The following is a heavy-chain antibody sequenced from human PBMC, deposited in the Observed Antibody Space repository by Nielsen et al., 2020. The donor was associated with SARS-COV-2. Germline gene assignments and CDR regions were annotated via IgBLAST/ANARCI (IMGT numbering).Heavy chain of an antibody. CDR1: GFSLSNYV. J-gene: IGHJ4*02. CDR3: AKHEGED. Sequence: GGSLRPSCVASGFSLSNYVMNWVRQAPGKGLEWVSAISESGGATYYTDSVKGRFTISRDNSRNTLYLEMNSLRADDTAVYYCAKHEGEDWGQGTLVTVSS. CDR2: ISESGGAT. D-gene: IGHD3-10*01. V-gene: IGHV3-23*01.